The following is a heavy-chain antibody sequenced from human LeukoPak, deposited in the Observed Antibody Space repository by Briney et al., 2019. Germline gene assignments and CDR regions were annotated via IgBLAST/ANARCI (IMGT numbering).Heavy chain of an antibody. CDR2: IYYSGST. D-gene: IGHD4-23*01. J-gene: IGHJ2*01. CDR1: GGSISSGGYY. V-gene: IGHV4-61*08. CDR3: ARHGTVVTLWYFDL. Sequence: PSETLSLTCTVSGGSISSGGYYWSWIRQHPGKGLEWIGYIYYSGSTNYNPSLKSRVTISVDTSKNQFSLKLSSVTAADTAVYYCARHGTVVTLWYFDLWGRGTLVTVSS.